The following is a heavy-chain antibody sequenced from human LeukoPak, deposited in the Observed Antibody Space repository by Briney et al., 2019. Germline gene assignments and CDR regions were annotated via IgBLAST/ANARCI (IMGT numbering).Heavy chain of an antibody. J-gene: IGHJ6*03. CDR2: ISSSGSTI. V-gene: IGHV3-11*01. CDR1: GFTFSDYY. D-gene: IGHD6-13*01. Sequence: GGPLRLSCAASGFTFSDYYMSWIRQAPGKGLEWVPYISSSGSTIYYADSVKGRFTISRDNAKNSLYLQMNSLGAEDTAVYYCARDPGAAAAYYYYMDVWGKGTTVTVSS. CDR3: ARDPGAAAAYYYYMDV.